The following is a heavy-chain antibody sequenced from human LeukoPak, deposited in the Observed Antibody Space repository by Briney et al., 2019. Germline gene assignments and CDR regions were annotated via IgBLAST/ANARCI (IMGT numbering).Heavy chain of an antibody. V-gene: IGHV1-69*05. CDR3: ARDLHGDYVANYFDY. D-gene: IGHD4-17*01. CDR1: GGTFSSYA. CDR2: IIPIFGTA. J-gene: IGHJ4*02. Sequence: ASVKVSCKASGGTFSSYAISWVRQAPGQGLEWMGRIIPIFGTANYAQKFQGRVTITTDESTSTAYMELSSLRSEDTAVYYCARDLHGDYVANYFDYWGQGTWSPSPQ.